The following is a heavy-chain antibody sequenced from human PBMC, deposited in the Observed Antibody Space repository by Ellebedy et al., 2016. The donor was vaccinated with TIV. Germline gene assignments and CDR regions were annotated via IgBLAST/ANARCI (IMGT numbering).Heavy chain of an antibody. CDR1: GFTFSSYG. CDR3: ARLYCPSNSCYDY. Sequence: GGSLRLXCAASGFTFSSYGMHWVRQAPGKGLEWVTIISYDGSNKYYADSVKGRFTISRDNAKNSLFLQLTSLRAEDTALYYCARLYCPSNSCYDYWGQGTLVTVSS. CDR2: ISYDGSNK. J-gene: IGHJ4*02. D-gene: IGHD2-2*01. V-gene: IGHV3-30*03.